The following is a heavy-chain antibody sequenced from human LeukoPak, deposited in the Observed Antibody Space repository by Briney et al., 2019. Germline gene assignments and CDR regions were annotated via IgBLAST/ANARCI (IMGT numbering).Heavy chain of an antibody. Sequence: GGSLRLSCAASGFTFSSSAMSWVRQAPGKGLEGVSSISGSGSGGNTYYADSVKGRFTISRDNSKNALYLQMNSLRVEDTAVYYCAKSGYNRFDYWGQGTLVTVSS. CDR1: GFTFSSSA. CDR3: AKSGYNRFDY. J-gene: IGHJ4*02. D-gene: IGHD5-24*01. V-gene: IGHV3-23*01. CDR2: ISGSGSGGNT.